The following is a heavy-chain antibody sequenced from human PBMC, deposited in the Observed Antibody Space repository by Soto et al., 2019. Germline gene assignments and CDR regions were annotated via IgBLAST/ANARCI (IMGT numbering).Heavy chain of an antibody. CDR3: AKDLNGGGSGY. CDR1: GFTFSSYG. Sequence: GGSLRLSCAASGFTFSSYGMHWVRQAPGKGLEWVAVISYDGSNKYYADSVKGRFTISRDNSKNTLYLQMNSLRAEDTAVYYCAKDLNGGGSGYWGQGTLVTVSS. CDR2: ISYDGSNK. V-gene: IGHV3-30*18. J-gene: IGHJ4*02. D-gene: IGHD3-10*01.